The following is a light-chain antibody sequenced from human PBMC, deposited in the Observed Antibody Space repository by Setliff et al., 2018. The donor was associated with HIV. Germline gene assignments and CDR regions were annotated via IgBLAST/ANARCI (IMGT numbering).Light chain of an antibody. V-gene: IGLV2-14*02. CDR1: TSDIGSYNP. CDR3: SSYTFSSTPYV. J-gene: IGLJ1*01. Sequence: QSALAQPASVSGFPGQSITISCTGTTSDIGSYNPVSWYQHHPGKAPRLIIYEVSKRPTGVSDHISGSKSGTTASLTISGLQAEDEADYYCSSYTFSSTPYVFGTGTKVTVL. CDR2: EVS.